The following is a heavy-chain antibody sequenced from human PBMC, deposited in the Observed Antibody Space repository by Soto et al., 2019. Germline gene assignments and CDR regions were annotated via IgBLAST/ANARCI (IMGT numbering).Heavy chain of an antibody. J-gene: IGHJ5*02. CDR3: AREGVDSSGYLGNWFDP. V-gene: IGHV1-46*01. CDR2: INPSGGST. D-gene: IGHD3-22*01. CDR1: GYTFTSYY. Sequence: ASVKVSFKASGYTFTSYYMHWVRQAPGQGLEWMGIINPSGGSTSYAQKFQGRVTMTRDTSTSTVYMELSSLRSEDTAVYYCAREGVDSSGYLGNWFDPWGQGTLVSVSS.